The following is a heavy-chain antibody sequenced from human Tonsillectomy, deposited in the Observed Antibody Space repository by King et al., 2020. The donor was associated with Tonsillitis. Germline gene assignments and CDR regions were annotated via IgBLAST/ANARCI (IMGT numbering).Heavy chain of an antibody. CDR3: ARAGGGYSYGYGDDY. J-gene: IGHJ4*02. V-gene: IGHV3-66*01. CDR2: IYSGGST. D-gene: IGHD5-18*01. CDR1: GFTVSSNY. Sequence: VQLVESGGGLVQPGGSLRLSCAASGFTVSSNYMSWVRQAPGKGLEWVSVIYSGGSTYYADSVKGRFTNSRDNSKNTLYLQMNSLRAEDTAVYYCARAGGGYSYGYGDDYWGQGTLVTVSS.